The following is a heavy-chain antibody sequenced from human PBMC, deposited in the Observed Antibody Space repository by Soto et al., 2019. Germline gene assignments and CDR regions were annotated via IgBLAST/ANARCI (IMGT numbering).Heavy chain of an antibody. Sequence: GSGPTLVNPTQTLTLTCTFSGFSLSTIGLSVSWIRQPPGKALEWLALIDWNDDKYYNTSLETRLTISMDTSKNQVVLIVTDVDPVDTATYYCGRMRLMSRHDPIPENLIDYWGQGTLVTVSS. CDR2: IDWNDDK. D-gene: IGHD2-21*01. J-gene: IGHJ4*01. CDR1: GFSLSTIGLS. CDR3: GRMRLMSRHDPIPENLIDY. V-gene: IGHV2-70*01.